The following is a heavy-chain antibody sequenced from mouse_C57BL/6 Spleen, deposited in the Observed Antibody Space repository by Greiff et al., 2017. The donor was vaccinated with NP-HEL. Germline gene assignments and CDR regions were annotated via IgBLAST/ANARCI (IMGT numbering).Heavy chain of an antibody. CDR1: GFTFSSYA. CDR3: ARDGSKYYYAMDY. Sequence: EVQGVESGGGLVKPGGSLKLSCAASGFTFSSYAMSWVRQTPEKRLEWVATISDGGSYTYYPDNVKGRFTISRDNAKNNLYLQMSHLKSEDTAMYYCARDGSKYYYAMDYWGQGTSVTVSS. D-gene: IGHD1-1*01. CDR2: ISDGGSYT. J-gene: IGHJ4*01. V-gene: IGHV5-4*01.